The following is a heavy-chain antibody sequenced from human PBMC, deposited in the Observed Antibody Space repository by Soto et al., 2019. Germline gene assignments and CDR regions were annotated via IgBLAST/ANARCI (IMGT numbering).Heavy chain of an antibody. CDR2: IKQDGSEK. D-gene: IGHD3-3*01. CDR3: ARFAYYFWSGYLFDY. V-gene: IGHV3-7*01. Sequence: EVQLVESGGGLVQPGGSLRLSCAASGFTFSSDWMSWVRQAPGKGLEWVANIKQDGSEKYYVDSVKGRFTISRDNAKNSLYLQMNSLRAEDTAVYYCARFAYYFWSGYLFDYWGQGTLVTVSS. J-gene: IGHJ4*02. CDR1: GFTFSSDW.